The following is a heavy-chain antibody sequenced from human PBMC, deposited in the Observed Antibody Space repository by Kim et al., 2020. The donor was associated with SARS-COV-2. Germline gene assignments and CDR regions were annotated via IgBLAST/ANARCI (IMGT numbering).Heavy chain of an antibody. CDR1: GFTFSNAW. J-gene: IGHJ3*02. Sequence: GGSLRLSCAASGFTFSNAWMSWVRQAPGKGLEWVGRIKSKTDGGTTDYAAPVKGRFTISRDDSKNTLYLQMNSLKTEDTAVYYCTTDLRPFGGAFDIWGQGTMVTVSS. D-gene: IGHD3-10*01. V-gene: IGHV3-15*01. CDR3: TTDLRPFGGAFDI. CDR2: IKSKTDGGTT.